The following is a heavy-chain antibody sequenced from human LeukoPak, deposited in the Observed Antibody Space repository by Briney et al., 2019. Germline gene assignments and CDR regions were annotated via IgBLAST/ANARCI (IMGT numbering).Heavy chain of an antibody. CDR1: GGSISSYF. CDR2: IYASGSA. CDR3: ARDLRASYYYYYMDV. D-gene: IGHD5/OR15-5a*01. V-gene: IGHV4-4*07. J-gene: IGHJ6*03. Sequence: PSETLSLTCSVSGGSISSYFWSWIRQPAGKGLEWIGRIYASGSANYNRSLKSRVTMSVDTPKNQFSLRLSSVTAADTAVYYCARDLRASYYYYYMDVWGRGTTVTVSS.